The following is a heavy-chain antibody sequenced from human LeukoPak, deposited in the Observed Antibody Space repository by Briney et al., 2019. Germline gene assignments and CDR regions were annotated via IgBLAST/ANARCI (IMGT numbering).Heavy chain of an antibody. J-gene: IGHJ6*03. CDR2: IYTSGST. D-gene: IGHD6-6*01. CDR3: VRDWWGSSPLYYYYYYMDV. Sequence: SETLSLTCTVSGGSISSGSYYWSWIRQPAGKGLEWIGHIYTSGSTNYNPSLKSRVTISVDTSKNQFSLKLSSVTAADTAVYYCVRDWWGSSPLYYYYYYMDVWGKGTTVTVSS. CDR1: GGSISSGSYY. V-gene: IGHV4-61*09.